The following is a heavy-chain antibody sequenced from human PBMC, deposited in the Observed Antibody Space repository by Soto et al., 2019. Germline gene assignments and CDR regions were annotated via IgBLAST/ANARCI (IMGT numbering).Heavy chain of an antibody. CDR2: IYPGDSDT. J-gene: IGHJ6*02. D-gene: IGHD3-3*01. Sequence: EVQLVQSGAEVKKPGESLKISCKGSGYSFTSYWIGWVRQMPGKGLEWMGIIYPGDSDTRYSPSFEGQVTISADKSISTAYLQWSSLKASDTAMYYCARRVASDFWSGYYSPLGMSGWGMDVWGQGTTVTVSS. V-gene: IGHV5-51*01. CDR1: GYSFTSYW. CDR3: ARRVASDFWSGYYSPLGMSGWGMDV.